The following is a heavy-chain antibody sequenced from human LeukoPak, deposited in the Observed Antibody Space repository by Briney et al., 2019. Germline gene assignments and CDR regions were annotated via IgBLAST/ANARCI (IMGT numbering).Heavy chain of an antibody. V-gene: IGHV4-31*03. CDR1: GGSISSGGYY. Sequence: PSETLSLTCTVSGGSISSGGYYSSWIRQHPGKGLEWIGYIYYSGSTYYNPSLKSRVTISVDTSKNQFSLKLSSVTAADTAVYYCARDWVGDYAIDPWGQGTLVTVSS. J-gene: IGHJ5*02. CDR3: ARDWVGDYAIDP. D-gene: IGHD4-17*01. CDR2: IYYSGST.